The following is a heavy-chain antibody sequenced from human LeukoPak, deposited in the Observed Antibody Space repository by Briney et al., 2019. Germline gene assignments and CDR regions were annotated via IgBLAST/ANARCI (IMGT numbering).Heavy chain of an antibody. V-gene: IGHV4-34*01. J-gene: IGHJ4*02. CDR2: INHSGST. Sequence: SETLSLTCAVYGGSFSGYYWSWIRQPPGKGLEWIGEINHSGSTNYNPSLKSRVTISVDTSKNQFSLNLSSVSAADTAVYFCTRVSIHGDSDYWGQGTLVTVSS. CDR1: GGSFSGYY. CDR3: TRVSIHGDSDY. D-gene: IGHD3-16*02.